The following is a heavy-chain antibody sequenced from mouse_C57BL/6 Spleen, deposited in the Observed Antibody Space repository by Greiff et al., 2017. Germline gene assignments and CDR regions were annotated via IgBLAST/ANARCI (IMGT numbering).Heavy chain of an antibody. D-gene: IGHD1-3*01. Sequence: EVKVVESGGGLVQPGGSLSLSCAASGFTFTDYYMSWVRQPPGKALEWLGFIRNKANGYTTEYSASVKGRFTISRDNSQSILYLQMNALRAEDSATYYCARYPDNFYFDYWGQGTTLTVSS. J-gene: IGHJ2*01. CDR2: IRNKANGYTT. V-gene: IGHV7-3*01. CDR3: ARYPDNFYFDY. CDR1: GFTFTDYY.